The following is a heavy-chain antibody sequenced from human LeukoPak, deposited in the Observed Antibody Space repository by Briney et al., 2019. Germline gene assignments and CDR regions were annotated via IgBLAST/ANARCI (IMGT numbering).Heavy chain of an antibody. D-gene: IGHD6-13*01. CDR1: GFTFSSYA. J-gene: IGHJ6*02. Sequence: GGSLRLSCSASGFTFSSYAMHWVRQAPGKGLEYVSAISSNGGSTYYADSVKGRFTISRDNSKNTLYLQMSSLRAEDTAVYYCVKGRSTSIAAAGTARMDVWGQGTTVTVSS. CDR3: VKGRSTSIAAAGTARMDV. CDR2: ISSNGGST. V-gene: IGHV3-64D*06.